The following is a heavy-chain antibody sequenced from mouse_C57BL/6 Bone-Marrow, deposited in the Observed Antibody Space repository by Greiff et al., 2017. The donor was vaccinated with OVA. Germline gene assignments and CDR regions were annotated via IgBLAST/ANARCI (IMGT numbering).Heavy chain of an antibody. CDR2: IYPSDSET. D-gene: IGHD1-1*01. V-gene: IGHV1-61*01. J-gene: IGHJ4*01. CDR1: GYTFTSYW. Sequence: VQLQQPGAELVRPGSSVKLSCKASGYTFTSYWMDWVKQRPGQGLEWIGNIYPSDSETHYNQKFKDKATLTVDKSSSTAYMQLSSLTSEDSAVYYCAREDYGSSCYAMDYWGQGTSVTVSS. CDR3: AREDYGSSCYAMDY.